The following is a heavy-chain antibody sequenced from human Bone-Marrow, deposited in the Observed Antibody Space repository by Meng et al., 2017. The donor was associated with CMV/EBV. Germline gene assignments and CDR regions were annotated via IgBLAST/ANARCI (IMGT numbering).Heavy chain of an antibody. D-gene: IGHD3-3*01. CDR2: ISGDTT. CDR3: ARRRRITIFGVVPRGYFDY. V-gene: IGHV3-38-3*01. Sequence: GESLKISCAASGFTVSSSEMRWVRQAPGKGLEWVSFISGDTTYCADSVKGRFTISRDNSKNTLYLQMNSLRAEDTAVYYCARRRRITIFGVVPRGYFDYWGQGTLVTVSS. CDR1: GFTVSSSE. J-gene: IGHJ4*02.